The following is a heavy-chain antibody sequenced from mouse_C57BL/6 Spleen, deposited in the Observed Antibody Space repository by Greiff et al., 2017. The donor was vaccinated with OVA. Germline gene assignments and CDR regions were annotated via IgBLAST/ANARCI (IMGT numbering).Heavy chain of an antibody. D-gene: IGHD1-1*01. J-gene: IGHJ2*01. V-gene: IGHV1-69*01. CDR3: ARSGDYYGSIDY. CDR2: IDPSDSYT. CDR1: GYTFTSYW. Sequence: QVQLQQPGAELVMPGASVKLSCKASGYTFTSYWMHWVKQRPGQGLEWIGEIDPSDSYTNYNQKFKGKSTLTVDKSSSTAYMQLSSLTSEDSAVYYCARSGDYYGSIDYWGQGTTLTVSS.